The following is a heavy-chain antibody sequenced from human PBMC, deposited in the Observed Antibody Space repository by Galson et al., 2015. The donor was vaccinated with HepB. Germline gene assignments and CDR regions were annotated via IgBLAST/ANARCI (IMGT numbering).Heavy chain of an antibody. J-gene: IGHJ4*02. D-gene: IGHD3-22*01. Sequence: SLRLSCAASGFTFDDYAMHWVRQAPGKGLEWVSGISWNSGSIGYADSVKGRFTISRDNAKNSLYLQMDGLRAEDTALYYCAKGSYDPAGNSLSDYWGQGTLVTVSS. CDR1: GFTFDDYA. CDR3: AKGSYDPAGNSLSDY. CDR2: ISWNSGSI. V-gene: IGHV3-9*01.